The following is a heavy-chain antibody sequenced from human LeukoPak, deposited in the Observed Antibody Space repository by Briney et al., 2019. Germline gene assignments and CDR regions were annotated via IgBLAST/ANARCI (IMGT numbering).Heavy chain of an antibody. J-gene: IGHJ2*01. CDR1: GDSVSSNSAA. Sequence: SQTLSLTCAISGDSVSSNSAAWNWIRQSPSRGLEWLGRTYYRSKWYNDYAVSVKSRITINPDTSKNQFSLRLNSVTPEDTAVYYCAREGGTTVTTSNWYFDLWGRGTLVTVSS. CDR3: AREGGTTVTTSNWYFDL. D-gene: IGHD4-17*01. V-gene: IGHV6-1*01. CDR2: TYYRSKWYN.